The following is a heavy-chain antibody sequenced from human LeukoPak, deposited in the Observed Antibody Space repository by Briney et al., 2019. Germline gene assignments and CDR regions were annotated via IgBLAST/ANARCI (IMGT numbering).Heavy chain of an antibody. CDR2: IYYSGST. CDR3: ASPYCSGGSCYCGMGDY. V-gene: IGHV4-39*01. Sequence: SETLSLTCTVSGGSISSSSYYWGWIRQPPGKGLEWIGSIYYSGSTYYNPSLKSRVTISVDTSKNQFSLKLSSVTAADTAVYYCASPYCSGGSCYCGMGDYWGQGTLVTVSS. CDR1: GGSISSSSYY. J-gene: IGHJ4*02. D-gene: IGHD2-15*01.